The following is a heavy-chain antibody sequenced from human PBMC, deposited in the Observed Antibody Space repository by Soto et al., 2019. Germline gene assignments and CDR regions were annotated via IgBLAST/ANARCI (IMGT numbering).Heavy chain of an antibody. CDR3: TQTGASSTSRFDP. CDR1: GFTFSNAW. J-gene: IGHJ5*02. V-gene: IGHV3-15*01. CDR2: IKSKTDGGTT. Sequence: EVQLVESGGGLVKPGGSLRLSCAASGFTFSNAWMSWVRQAPGKGLEWVGRIKSKTDGGTTDYAAPVKGRFTISRDDSKNTLYLQMNSLKTEDTAVYYCTQTGASSTSRFDPWGQGTLVIVSS. D-gene: IGHD2-2*01.